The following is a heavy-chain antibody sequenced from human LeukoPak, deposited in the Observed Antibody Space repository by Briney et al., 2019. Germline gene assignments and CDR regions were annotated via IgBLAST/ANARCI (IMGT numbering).Heavy chain of an antibody. V-gene: IGHV3-21*01. CDR2: ISSSSSYI. D-gene: IGHD5-12*01. CDR1: GFTFSSYS. CDR3: ARGYSGYDWRADAFGI. Sequence: GGSLRLSCAASGFTFSSYSMNWVRQAPGKGLEWVSSISSSSSYIYYADSVKGRFTISRDNAKNSLYLQMNSLRAEDTAVYYCARGYSGYDWRADAFGIWGQGTMVTVSS. J-gene: IGHJ3*02.